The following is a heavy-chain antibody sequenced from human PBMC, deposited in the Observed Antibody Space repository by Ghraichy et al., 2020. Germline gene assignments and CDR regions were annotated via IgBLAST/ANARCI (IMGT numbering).Heavy chain of an antibody. J-gene: IGHJ4*02. CDR2: IYYNGNT. CDR1: GGSINSGDYY. CDR3: ARAPRPYSGSYFDD. D-gene: IGHD1-26*01. V-gene: IGHV4-31*03. Sequence: SETLFLTCTVSGGSINSGDYYWSWIRQHPGKGLEWIGYIYYNGNTYYNPSLESRLTISVDSPKNQFSLKLSSVTAADTAVYYCARAPRPYSGSYFDDWGQGTLVTVSS.